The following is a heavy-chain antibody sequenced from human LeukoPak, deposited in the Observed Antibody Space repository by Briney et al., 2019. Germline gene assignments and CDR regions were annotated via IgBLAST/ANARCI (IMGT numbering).Heavy chain of an antibody. CDR1: GYCISSDYY. CDR3: ASSKPRDSSGYYYNWFDP. D-gene: IGHD3-22*01. CDR2: IYHSGST. J-gene: IGHJ5*02. Sequence: SETLSLTCTVPGYCISSDYYWGWIRQPPGKGLEWIGSIYHSGSTYYNPSLKSRVTISISTSKNQFSLKLSSVTAADTAVYYCASSKPRDSSGYYYNWFDPWGQGTLVTVSS. V-gene: IGHV4-38-2*02.